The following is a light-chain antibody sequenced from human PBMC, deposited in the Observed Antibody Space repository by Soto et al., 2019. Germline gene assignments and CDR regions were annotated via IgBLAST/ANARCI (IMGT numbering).Light chain of an antibody. V-gene: IGLV2-14*01. CDR1: SSDVGGYNY. CDR2: EVS. CDR3: SSYTSSSTLYV. J-gene: IGLJ1*01. Sequence: QSALTQPASVSGSPGQSITISCTGTSSDVGGYNYVSWYQQHPGKAPKLMIYEVSNRPSGVSNRFSGSKSGNTASLTISGLQAEDEXDYYCSSYTSSSTLYVFGTGTKVTVL.